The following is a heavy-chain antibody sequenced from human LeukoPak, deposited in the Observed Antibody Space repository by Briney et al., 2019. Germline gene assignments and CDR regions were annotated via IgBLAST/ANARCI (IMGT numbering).Heavy chain of an antibody. CDR1: GFTFSSYA. D-gene: IGHD4-23*01. Sequence: GGSLRLSCAASGFTFSSYAMSWVRQAPGKGLEWVSAISGSGGSTFYADSVKGRFTLSRDNSKNTMYLQMNSLRAEDTAVYYCAKDGNLRGGPDSNWFDPWGQGTLVTVSS. J-gene: IGHJ5*02. V-gene: IGHV3-23*01. CDR2: ISGSGGST. CDR3: AKDGNLRGGPDSNWFDP.